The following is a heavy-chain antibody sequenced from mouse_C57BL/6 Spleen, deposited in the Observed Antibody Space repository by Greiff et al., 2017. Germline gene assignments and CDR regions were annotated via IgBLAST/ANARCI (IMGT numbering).Heavy chain of an antibody. CDR3: ARFITTVVEGLGYFEV. CDR1: GYTFTSYW. D-gene: IGHD1-1*01. J-gene: IGHJ1*03. CDR2: IDPSDSET. Sequence: QVQLQQPGAELVRPGSSVKLSCKASGYTFTSYWMHWVKQRPIQGLEWIGNIDPSDSETHYNQKFKDKATLTVDKSSSTAYMQRSSLTSEDSAVYYGARFITTVVEGLGYFEVWGTGTTVTVSS. V-gene: IGHV1-52*01.